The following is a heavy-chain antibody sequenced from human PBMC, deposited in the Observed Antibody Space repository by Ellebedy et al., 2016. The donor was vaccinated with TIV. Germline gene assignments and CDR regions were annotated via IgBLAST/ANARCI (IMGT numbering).Heavy chain of an antibody. Sequence: ETLSLTCAVYGGSFSGYYWSWIRQPPGKGLEWVANINQDGSRIYYVDSVKGRFTISRDNAKNSVYLRMNTLRVEDTAVYHCVRDGAYGDYSPGYYGMDVWGQGTTVTVSS. V-gene: IGHV3-7*03. J-gene: IGHJ6*02. CDR2: INQDGSRI. CDR3: VRDGAYGDYSPGYYGMDV. CDR1: GGSFSGYY. D-gene: IGHD3-22*01.